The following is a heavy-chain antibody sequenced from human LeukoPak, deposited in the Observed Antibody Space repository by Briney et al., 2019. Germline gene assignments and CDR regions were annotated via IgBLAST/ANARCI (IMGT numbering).Heavy chain of an antibody. J-gene: IGHJ4*02. D-gene: IGHD2-2*01. Sequence: GGSLRLSCAASGFTFSSYSMNWVRPAPGKGLEWVPSISSSSSYIYYADSVKGRFTISRDNAKDPLYLQMNSLRAEDTAVYYCARGGPYCSSTSCYYLGPIDYWGQGTLVTVSS. CDR2: ISSSSSYI. CDR3: ARGGPYCSSTSCYYLGPIDY. V-gene: IGHV3-21*01. CDR1: GFTFSSYS.